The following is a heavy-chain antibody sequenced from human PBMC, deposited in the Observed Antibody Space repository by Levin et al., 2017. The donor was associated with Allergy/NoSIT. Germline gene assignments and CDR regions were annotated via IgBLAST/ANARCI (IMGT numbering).Heavy chain of an antibody. J-gene: IGHJ3*01. Sequence: PGGSLRLSCAASGFTFRSYAMSWARQAPGKGLEWVSGISGSGGSTDYADSVKGRFTISRDNSKNTLYLQMNSLRTDDTAVYYCAKDWAEVALAGSRSGAFGVWGQGTMVSVSS. V-gene: IGHV3-23*01. CDR3: AKDWAEVALAGSRSGAFGV. CDR2: ISGSGGST. D-gene: IGHD6-19*01. CDR1: GFTFRSYA.